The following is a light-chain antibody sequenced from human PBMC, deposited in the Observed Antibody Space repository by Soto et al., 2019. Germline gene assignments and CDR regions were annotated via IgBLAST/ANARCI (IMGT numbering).Light chain of an antibody. Sequence: HSALTQPRSVSGSPGQSVTISCTGTSSDVGDYNYVSWYQQHPGKAPKLLIYAVNMRPSGVPDRFSGSKSGNTASLTISGLQAEDEADYSCCSYAGNYTWVFGGGTKLTVL. CDR3: CSYAGNYTWV. CDR2: AVN. CDR1: SSDVGDYNY. V-gene: IGLV2-11*01. J-gene: IGLJ3*02.